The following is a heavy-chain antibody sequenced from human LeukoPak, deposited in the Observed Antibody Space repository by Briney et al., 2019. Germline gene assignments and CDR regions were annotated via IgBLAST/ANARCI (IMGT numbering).Heavy chain of an antibody. D-gene: IGHD1-1*01. Sequence: ASVKVSCKVSGYTLTELSMHWVRQAPGKGLEWMGGFDPEDGETIYAQKFQGRVTMTEDTSTDTAYMELSSLRSEDTAVYYCATVPKRHDRRKKNYWYFDLWGRGTLVTVSS. CDR2: FDPEDGET. J-gene: IGHJ2*01. CDR1: GYTLTELS. V-gene: IGHV1-24*01. CDR3: ATVPKRHDRRKKNYWYFDL.